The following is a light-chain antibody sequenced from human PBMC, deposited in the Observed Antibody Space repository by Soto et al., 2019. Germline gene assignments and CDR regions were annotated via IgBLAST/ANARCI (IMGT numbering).Light chain of an antibody. J-gene: IGLJ2*01. V-gene: IGLV4-60*02. CDR2: LEGSGSY. CDR1: SGHSTYI. Sequence: QSVLTQSSSASASLGSSVKLTCTLSSGHSTYIIAWHQQQPGKAPRYLMKLEGSGSYNKGSGIPDRFSGSRSGADRYLTISNLQFEDEADYYCETWDTNVVVFGGGTKVTVL. CDR3: ETWDTNVVV.